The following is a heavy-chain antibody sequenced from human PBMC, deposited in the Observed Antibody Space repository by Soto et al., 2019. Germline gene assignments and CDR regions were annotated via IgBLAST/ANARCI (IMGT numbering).Heavy chain of an antibody. CDR3: ARAFCGGDCYSPSEFDI. Sequence: QVQLQESGPGLVKTSQTLSLTCTVSGGSITSADFYWSWIRQRPGKGLEYIGYIYSSGSTYSNPSLKSRLTMSIDTSKDQFSLKLKSVTAADTAVYYCARAFCGGDCYSPSEFDIWDQGILVTVSS. J-gene: IGHJ4*02. D-gene: IGHD2-21*02. CDR1: GGSITSADFY. CDR2: IYSSGST. V-gene: IGHV4-31*03.